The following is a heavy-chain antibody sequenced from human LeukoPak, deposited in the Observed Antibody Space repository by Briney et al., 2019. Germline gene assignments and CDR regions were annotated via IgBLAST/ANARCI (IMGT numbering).Heavy chain of an antibody. D-gene: IGHD3-9*01. J-gene: IGHJ4*02. CDR1: GFTFDDYG. CDR3: ARDGLRYFDWLLYCFDY. CDR2: INWNGGST. Sequence: GGSLRLSCAASGFTFDDYGMSWVRQAPGKGLEWVSGINWNGGSTGYADSVMGRFTISRDNAKNSLYLQMNSLRAEDTALYYCARDGLRYFDWLLYCFDYWGQGTLVTVSS. V-gene: IGHV3-20*04.